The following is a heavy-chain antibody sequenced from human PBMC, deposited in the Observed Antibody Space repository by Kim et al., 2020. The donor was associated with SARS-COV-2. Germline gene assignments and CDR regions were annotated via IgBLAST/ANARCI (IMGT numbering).Heavy chain of an antibody. J-gene: IGHJ6*03. V-gene: IGHV1-18*01. Sequence: ASVKVSCKASGYPFATYGINWVRQTPGQGLEWMGWINTYSGDTNYAQNLQGRVTMTTDTSTNTAYMELRSLRSDDTAVYYCARSPSPLGYYTPGYHYYYMDVWGKGTTVTVSS. D-gene: IGHD3-3*01. CDR2: INTYSGDT. CDR1: GYPFATYG. CDR3: ARSPSPLGYYTPGYHYYYMDV.